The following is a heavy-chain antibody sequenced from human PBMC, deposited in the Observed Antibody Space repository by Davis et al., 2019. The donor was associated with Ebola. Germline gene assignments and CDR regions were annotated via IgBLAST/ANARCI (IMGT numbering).Heavy chain of an antibody. D-gene: IGHD3-3*01. CDR1: GFTFSSYW. CDR3: ARTLEWLLIPPDY. Sequence: GESLKISCAASGFTFSSYWMHWVRQAPGKGLVWVSRINSDGSSTSYADSVKGRFTISRDNAKNTLYLQMNSLGAEDTAVYYCARTLEWLLIPPDYWGQGTLVTVSS. CDR2: INSDGSST. V-gene: IGHV3-74*01. J-gene: IGHJ4*02.